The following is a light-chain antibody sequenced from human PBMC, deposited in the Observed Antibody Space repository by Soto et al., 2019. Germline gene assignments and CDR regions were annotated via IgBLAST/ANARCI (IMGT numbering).Light chain of an antibody. CDR1: ESVLYSSNNKNY. CDR2: WAS. V-gene: IGKV4-1*01. J-gene: IGKJ4*01. CDR3: QQYYSIPLT. Sequence: DIVMTQSPDSLAVSLGERATINCKSSESVLYSSNNKNYLAWYQQKPGQSPKLLIYWASTRESGVPDRFSGSGSETDFTLTITRLQAEDVAVYYCQQYYSIPLTFGGGTTVEIK.